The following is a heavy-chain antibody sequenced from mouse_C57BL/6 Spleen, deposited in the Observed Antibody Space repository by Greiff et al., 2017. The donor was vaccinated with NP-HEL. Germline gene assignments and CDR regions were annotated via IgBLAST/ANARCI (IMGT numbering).Heavy chain of an antibody. CDR2: IDPSDSYT. J-gene: IGHJ4*01. V-gene: IGHV1-59*01. CDR3: ARSDSSGYLYAMDY. Sequence: QVQLQQPGAELVRPGTSVKLSCKASGYTFTSYWMHWVKQRPGQGLEWIGVIDPSDSYTNYNQKFKGKATLTVDTSSSTAYMQLSSLTSEDTAVYYCARSDSSGYLYAMDYWGQGTSVTVSS. D-gene: IGHD3-2*02. CDR1: GYTFTSYW.